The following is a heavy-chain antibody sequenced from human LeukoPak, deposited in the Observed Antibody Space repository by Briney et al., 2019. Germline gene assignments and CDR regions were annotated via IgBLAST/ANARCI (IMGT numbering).Heavy chain of an antibody. CDR3: AREMGVGSTMGYFYY. Sequence: ASVKVSCKASGYTFTSYGISWVRQAPGQGLEWMGWISPYNGNTNYAQKLQGRVTMTTDTSTSTAYMELRSLRSDDTAVYYCAREMGVGSTMGYFYYWGQGTLVTVSS. CDR2: ISPYNGNT. J-gene: IGHJ4*02. CDR1: GYTFTSYG. V-gene: IGHV1-18*01. D-gene: IGHD1-26*01.